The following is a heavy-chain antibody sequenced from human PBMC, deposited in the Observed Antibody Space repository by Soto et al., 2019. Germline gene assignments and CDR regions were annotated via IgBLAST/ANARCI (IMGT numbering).Heavy chain of an antibody. CDR3: ARDLFLYYGMDV. D-gene: IGHD2-21*01. J-gene: IGHJ6*02. Sequence: LRLSCAASGFTFSSYEMNWVRQAPGKGLEWVSYISSSGSTIYYADSVKGRFTISRDNAKNSLYLQMNSLRAEDTAVYYCARDLFLYYGMDVWGQGTTVTVSS. CDR2: ISSSGSTI. V-gene: IGHV3-48*03. CDR1: GFTFSSYE.